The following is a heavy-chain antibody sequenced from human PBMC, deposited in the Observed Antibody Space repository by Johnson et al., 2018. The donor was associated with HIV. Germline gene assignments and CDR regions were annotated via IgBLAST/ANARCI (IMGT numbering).Heavy chain of an antibody. CDR2: ISYDGSNK. CDR3: ASEATPGSCTGITCHAFVI. Sequence: QVQLVESGGGVVQPGRSLRLSCAASGFTFSSYAMHWVRQAPGKGLEWVAVISYDGSNKYYADSVKGRFTISRDNSKNTLYLQMNSLRAEDTAVYYCASEATPGSCTGITCHAFVIWGQGTVVTVSS. J-gene: IGHJ3*02. CDR1: GFTFSSYA. V-gene: IGHV3-30*04. D-gene: IGHD2-15*01.